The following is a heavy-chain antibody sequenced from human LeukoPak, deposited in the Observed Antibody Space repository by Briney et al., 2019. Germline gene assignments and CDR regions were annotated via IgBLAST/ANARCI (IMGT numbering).Heavy chain of an antibody. V-gene: IGHV4-34*01. CDR2: INHSGST. Sequence: SETLSLTCAVYGGSFSGYYWSWIRQPPGKGLEWIGEINHSGSTNYNPSLKSRVTISVDTSKNQFSLKLSSVTAADTAVYYCARAHRYYDFWSGYPNNWFDPWGQGTLVTVSS. CDR3: ARAHRYYDFWSGYPNNWFDP. D-gene: IGHD3-3*01. J-gene: IGHJ5*02. CDR1: GGSFSGYY.